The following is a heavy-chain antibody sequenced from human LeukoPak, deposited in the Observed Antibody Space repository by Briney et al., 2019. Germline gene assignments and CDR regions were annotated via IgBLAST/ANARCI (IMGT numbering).Heavy chain of an antibody. CDR1: GGSISSFY. CDR3: ARHRCSGGSCYPMNWFDP. CDR2: INHSGST. J-gene: IGHJ5*02. D-gene: IGHD2-15*01. Sequence: SETLSLTCTVSGGSISSFYWTWIRQPPGKGLEWIGEINHSGSTNYNPSLKSRVTISVDTSKNQFSLKLSPVTAADTAVYYCARHRCSGGSCYPMNWFDPWGQGTLVTVSS. V-gene: IGHV4-34*01.